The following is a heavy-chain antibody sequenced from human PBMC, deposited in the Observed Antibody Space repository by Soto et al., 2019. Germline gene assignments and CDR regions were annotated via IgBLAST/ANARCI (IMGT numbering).Heavy chain of an antibody. CDR3: AREEPIMAIAGACMDF. CDR2: TYYRSKWYN. V-gene: IGHV6-1*01. Sequence: SHTLSLTCAISGDSVSSNSAAWNWIRQSPSRGLEWLGRTYYRSKWYNDYAVSVKSRITINPDTSKNQFSLQLNSVTPEDTAVYYCAREEPIMAIAGACMDFWGKATKGTVAA. J-gene: IGHJ6*04. D-gene: IGHD1-1*01. CDR1: GDSVSSNSAA.